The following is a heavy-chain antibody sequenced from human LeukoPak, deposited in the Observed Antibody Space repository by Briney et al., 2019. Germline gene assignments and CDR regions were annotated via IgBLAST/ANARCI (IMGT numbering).Heavy chain of an antibody. CDR1: GYTFTGYY. Sequence: ASVKVSCKASGYTFTGYYMHWVRQAPGQGLEWMGWINPNSGGTNYAQKFQGRVTVTRDTSISTAYMELSRLRSDDTAMYYCARVPPSPYDNYYFDYWGQGTLVTVSS. D-gene: IGHD3-22*01. CDR3: ARVPPSPYDNYYFDY. CDR2: INPNSGGT. J-gene: IGHJ4*02. V-gene: IGHV1-2*02.